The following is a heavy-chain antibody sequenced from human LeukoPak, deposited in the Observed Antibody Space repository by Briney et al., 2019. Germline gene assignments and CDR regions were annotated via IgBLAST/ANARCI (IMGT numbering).Heavy chain of an antibody. CDR2: ISAYNGNT. V-gene: IGHV1-18*01. CDR1: GYTFTSYG. Sequence: ASVKVSCKASGYTFTSYGISWVRQAPGQGLEWMGWISAYNGNTNYAQKLQGRVTMTTDTSTSTAYMELRSLRSDDTAVYYCARDGYYDSTLSDAFDIWGQGTMVTVSS. D-gene: IGHD3-22*01. J-gene: IGHJ3*02. CDR3: ARDGYYDSTLSDAFDI.